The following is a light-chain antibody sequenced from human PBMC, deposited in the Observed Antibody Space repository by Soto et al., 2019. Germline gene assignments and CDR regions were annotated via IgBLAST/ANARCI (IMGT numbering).Light chain of an antibody. CDR3: QQSYSTPRT. CDR2: AAS. CDR1: QSISSY. J-gene: IGKJ1*01. Sequence: DLQMTQSPSSLSASVGDRVTITCRASQSISSYLNWYQQKPGKAPKLLIYAASSLQSGDPSRFSGSGSGTDFTLTISSLQPADSATYYCQQSYSTPRTFGQGTKVEIK. V-gene: IGKV1-39*01.